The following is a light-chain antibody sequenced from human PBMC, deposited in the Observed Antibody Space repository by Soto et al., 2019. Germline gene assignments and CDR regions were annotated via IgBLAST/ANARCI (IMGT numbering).Light chain of an antibody. CDR1: SSDVGGYNH. J-gene: IGLJ1*01. CDR2: EVT. V-gene: IGLV2-14*01. CDR3: SSYASSSSYV. Sequence: QSALTQPAAVSGSPGQSITISCTGTSSDVGGYNHVFWYRIHPGKAPKLIIYEVTSRPSGVSYRFSGSKSGNSASLTISGLQAEDEADYYCSSYASSSSYVFGGGTKVTVL.